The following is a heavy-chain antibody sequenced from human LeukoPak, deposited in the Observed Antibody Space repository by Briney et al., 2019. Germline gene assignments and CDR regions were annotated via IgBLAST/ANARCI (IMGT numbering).Heavy chain of an antibody. CDR3: ARGLRITMVRGVIGPLDY. J-gene: IGHJ4*02. D-gene: IGHD3-10*01. Sequence: SETLSLTCTVSGGSISSYYWSWIRQPPGKGLEWIGYIYYSGSTNYNPSLKSRVTISVDTSKNQFSLKLSSVTAADTAVYYCARGLRITMVRGVIGPLDYWGQGILVTVSS. CDR1: GGSISSYY. CDR2: IYYSGST. V-gene: IGHV4-59*01.